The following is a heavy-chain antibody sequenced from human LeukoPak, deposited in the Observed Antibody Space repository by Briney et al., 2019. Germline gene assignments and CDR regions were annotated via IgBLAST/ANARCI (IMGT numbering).Heavy chain of an antibody. Sequence: GGSPRLSCAASGFTFSSYSMNWVRQAPGKGLEWVSSISSSSSYIYYADSVKGRFTISRDNAKNSLYLQMNSLRAEDTAVYYCAREAFAYYYDSSGLDYWGQGTPVTVSS. CDR2: ISSSSSYI. V-gene: IGHV3-21*01. CDR1: GFTFSSYS. CDR3: AREAFAYYYDSSGLDY. D-gene: IGHD3-22*01. J-gene: IGHJ4*02.